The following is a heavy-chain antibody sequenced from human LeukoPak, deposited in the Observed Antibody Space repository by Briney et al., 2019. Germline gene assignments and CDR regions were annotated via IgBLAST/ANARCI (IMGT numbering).Heavy chain of an antibody. J-gene: IGHJ4*02. V-gene: IGHV3-53*01. D-gene: IGHD4/OR15-4a*01. CDR2: IYTGGST. CDR3: ARRAGAYSHPYDY. CDR1: GFTFSTYW. Sequence: LTGGSLRLSCAASGFTFSTYWMSWVRQAPGKGLEWVSIIYTGGSTYYAHSVKGRFTISRDNSKNTLYLQMNSLRAEDTAVYYCARRAGAYSHPYDYWGQGTLVTVSS.